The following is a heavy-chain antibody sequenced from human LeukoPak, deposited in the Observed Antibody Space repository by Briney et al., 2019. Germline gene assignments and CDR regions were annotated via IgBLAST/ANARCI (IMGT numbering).Heavy chain of an antibody. D-gene: IGHD3-3*01. Sequence: GGSLRLSCTASGFTFSAYAMSWVRQAPGKGLEWVSAISGSGGSTYYADSVEGRFTISRGNSRNTLYLQMNSLRAEDTAVYYCAKVLSFWSGPPDYWGQGTLVTVSS. V-gene: IGHV3-23*01. CDR1: GFTFSAYA. CDR3: AKVLSFWSGPPDY. J-gene: IGHJ4*02. CDR2: ISGSGGST.